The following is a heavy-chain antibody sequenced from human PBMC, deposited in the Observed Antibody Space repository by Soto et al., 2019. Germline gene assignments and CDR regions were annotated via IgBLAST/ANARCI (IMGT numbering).Heavy chain of an antibody. J-gene: IGHJ5*02. V-gene: IGHV1-2*02. CDR3: AKDLTRQLAYWLDP. Sequence: AASVKVSCKASGYTFTGHYMQWLRQAPGQGLEWMGWINAHSGGTEYAQKFQGRVTLTRDTSIATAYLTLTSLTSDDTALYYCAKDLTRQLAYWLDPWGQGTQVTVSS. CDR2: INAHSGGT. CDR1: GYTFTGHY. D-gene: IGHD6-6*01.